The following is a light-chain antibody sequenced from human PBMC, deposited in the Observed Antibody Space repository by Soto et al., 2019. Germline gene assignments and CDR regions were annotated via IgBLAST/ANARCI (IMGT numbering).Light chain of an antibody. CDR2: DAS. CDR1: QTVRNNY. CDR3: QQYGSSPPWK. V-gene: IGKV3-20*01. J-gene: IGKJ1*01. Sequence: EFVLTQSPGTLSLSPGERATLSFMASQTVRNNYLAWYQQKPGQAPRLLIYDASSRATGIPDRFSGGGSGTDFTLTISRLEPEDFAVYYCQQYGSSPPWKFGQGTKVDIK.